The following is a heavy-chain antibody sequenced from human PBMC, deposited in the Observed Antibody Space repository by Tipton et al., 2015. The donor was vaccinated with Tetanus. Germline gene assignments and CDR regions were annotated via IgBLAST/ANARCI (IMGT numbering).Heavy chain of an antibody. V-gene: IGHV4-4*07. CDR2: IYTSGST. Sequence: TLSLTCTVSGGSISSYYWSWIRQPAGKGLEWIGRIYTSGSTNYNPSLKSRVTMSVDTSKNQFSLKLSSVTAADTAVYYCARDPYSGSYYYYGMDVWGQGTTVTVSS. J-gene: IGHJ6*02. D-gene: IGHD1-26*01. CDR3: ARDPYSGSYYYYGMDV. CDR1: GGSISSYY.